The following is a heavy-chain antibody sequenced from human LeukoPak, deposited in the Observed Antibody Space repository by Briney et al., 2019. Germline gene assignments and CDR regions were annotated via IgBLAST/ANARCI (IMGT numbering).Heavy chain of an antibody. CDR1: GFTFRSYT. D-gene: IGHD6-19*01. V-gene: IGHV3-21*01. Sequence: GGSLRLSCAASGFTFRSYTMKWVRQAPGKGLEWVSSINNSGDKKFYADAVKGRFTISRDNAKNSVYLQIESLRVEDTAIYYCAKSTGIEVVGVVSGLDPWGQGTLLTVSA. CDR2: INNSGDKK. J-gene: IGHJ5*02. CDR3: AKSTGIEVVGVVSGLDP.